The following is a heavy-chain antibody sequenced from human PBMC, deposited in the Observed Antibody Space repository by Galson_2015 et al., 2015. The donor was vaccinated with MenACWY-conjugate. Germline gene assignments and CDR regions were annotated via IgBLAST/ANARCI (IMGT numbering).Heavy chain of an antibody. CDR1: GFTFSSYA. CDR2: ISGSGGST. D-gene: IGHD5-12*01. J-gene: IGHJ6*02. V-gene: IGHV3-23*01. CDR3: AKDFPIGYAGRSYYYYGMDV. Sequence: SLRLSCAASGFTFSSYAMSWVRQAPGKGLEWVSAISGSGGSTYYADSVKGRFTISRDNSKNTLYLQMNSLRAEDTAVYYCAKDFPIGYAGRSYYYYGMDVWGQGTTVTVSS.